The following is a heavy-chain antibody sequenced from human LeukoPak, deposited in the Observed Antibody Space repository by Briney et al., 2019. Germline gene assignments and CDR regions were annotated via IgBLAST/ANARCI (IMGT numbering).Heavy chain of an antibody. CDR1: GFSFSNYA. V-gene: IGHV3-23*01. CDR2: ISGSGGST. Sequence: GGSLRLPCAASGFSFSNYAMSWLRQAAGKGLEWVSGISGSGGSTYYADSVKGRFTISRDNSKNTLYLQMNSLRAGDTAVCYCSKVPPGIAVAGMGCCGQGTLVTVSS. J-gene: IGHJ4*02. CDR3: SKVPPGIAVAGMGC. D-gene: IGHD6-19*01.